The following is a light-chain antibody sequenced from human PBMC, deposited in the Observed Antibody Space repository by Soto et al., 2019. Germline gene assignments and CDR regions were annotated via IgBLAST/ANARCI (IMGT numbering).Light chain of an antibody. J-gene: IGKJ4*01. Sequence: DFQMTQSPSSVSASVGDRVIITCRSSQDISSWLAWYQQKAGEAPKLLIFAASRLHSGVPSRFSGSGSGTDFTLTITNLQPEDFATYFCQQADSFPLTFGGGTKVEIK. CDR1: QDISSW. CDR3: QQADSFPLT. CDR2: AAS. V-gene: IGKV1D-12*01.